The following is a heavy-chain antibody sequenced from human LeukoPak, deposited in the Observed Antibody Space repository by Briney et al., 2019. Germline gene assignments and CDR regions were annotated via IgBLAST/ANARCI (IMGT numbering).Heavy chain of an antibody. V-gene: IGHV4-59*01. CDR1: CGYICCYN. CDR3: ARDRVGGSYVY. J-gene: IGHJ4*02. D-gene: IGHD1-26*01. CDR2: IYYSGST. Sequence: ETLSLTCTVSCGYICCYNWRGIRQPPGKGLEWIGYIYYSGSTNYNPSLKSRVTISVDTSKNQFSLKLSSVTAADTAVYYCARDRVGGSYVYWGQGTLVTVSS.